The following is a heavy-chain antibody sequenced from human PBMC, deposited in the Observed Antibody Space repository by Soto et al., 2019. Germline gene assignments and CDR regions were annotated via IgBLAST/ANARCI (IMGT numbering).Heavy chain of an antibody. D-gene: IGHD3-9*01. J-gene: IGHJ6*02. CDR2: INHSGST. CDR1: GGSFSGYY. Sequence: SGTLSLTYAVYGGSFSGYYWTWIRQPPGNGLEWIGEINHSGSTNYNPSLKSRVTISVDTSKNYFSLKLSSVTAADTAVYYCARDRYYDILTGYQRDYYYGMDVWGQGTTVS. CDR3: ARDRYYDILTGYQRDYYYGMDV. V-gene: IGHV4-34*01.